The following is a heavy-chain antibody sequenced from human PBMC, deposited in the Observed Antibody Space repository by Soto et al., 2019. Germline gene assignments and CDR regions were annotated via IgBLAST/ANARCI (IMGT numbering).Heavy chain of an antibody. J-gene: IGHJ4*02. Sequence: PSETLSLTCTVPGVSVSSGSFYWAWIRQPPGKGLEWIGYVYNSGSTNYNPSLKSRVTISEDTSKSQFSLKVNSMTAADTAVYYCARYRREAVAGYTLDNWGQGILVTVSS. D-gene: IGHD6-13*01. V-gene: IGHV4-61*01. CDR1: GVSVSSGSFY. CDR3: ARYRREAVAGYTLDN. CDR2: VYNSGST.